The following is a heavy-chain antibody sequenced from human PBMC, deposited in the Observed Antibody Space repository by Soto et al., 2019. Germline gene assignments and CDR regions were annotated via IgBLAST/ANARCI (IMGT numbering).Heavy chain of an antibody. Sequence: SETLSLTCTVSGSSISSSNYYWGWIRQPPGKGLEWIGSIYYSGSTYYNPSLKSRVTISVDTSKNQFSLKLSSVTAADTAVYYCATQEVGGSYVYTFDPWGQGTLVTVSS. CDR1: GSSISSSNYY. D-gene: IGHD1-26*01. CDR3: ATQEVGGSYVYTFDP. CDR2: IYYSGST. V-gene: IGHV4-39*01. J-gene: IGHJ5*02.